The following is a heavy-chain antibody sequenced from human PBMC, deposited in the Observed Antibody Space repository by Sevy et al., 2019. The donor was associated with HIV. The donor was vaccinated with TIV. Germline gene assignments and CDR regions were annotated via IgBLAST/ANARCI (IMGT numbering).Heavy chain of an antibody. CDR1: GFTFSSYS. V-gene: IGHV3-21*01. CDR3: ARDLSGQLWFDP. D-gene: IGHD1-1*01. Sequence: GGSLRLSCAASGFTFSSYSMNWVRQAPGKGLEWVSSISSSSSYIYYADSVKGRFTTSRDNAKNSLYLQMNSLRAEDTAVYYCARDLSGQLWFDPWGQGTLVTVSS. J-gene: IGHJ5*02. CDR2: ISSSSSYI.